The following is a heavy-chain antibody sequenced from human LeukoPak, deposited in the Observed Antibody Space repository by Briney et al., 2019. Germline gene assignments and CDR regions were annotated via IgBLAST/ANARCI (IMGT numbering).Heavy chain of an antibody. CDR3: ARGQQQLVPPTDYYYYYMDV. CDR2: IYYSGST. J-gene: IGHJ6*03. Sequence: SETLSLTCTVSGGSISTSSYYWGWIRQPPGKGLECIGNIYYSGSTYYNPSLKSRVTISVDTSKNQFSLKLSSVTAADTAVYYCARGQQQLVPPTDYYYYYMDVWGKGTTVTISS. V-gene: IGHV4-39*07. CDR1: GGSISTSSYY. D-gene: IGHD6-13*01.